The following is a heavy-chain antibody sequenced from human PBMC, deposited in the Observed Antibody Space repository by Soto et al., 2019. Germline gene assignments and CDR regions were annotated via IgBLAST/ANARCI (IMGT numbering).Heavy chain of an antibody. D-gene: IGHD3-10*01. CDR1: GFTFDDYG. CDR3: ARAYGGSGSYYYYYGMDV. CDR2: INWNGGSS. V-gene: IGHV3-20*04. J-gene: IGHJ6*02. Sequence: EVPLVESGGGVVRPGGSLRLSCTASGFTFDDYGMSWVRQAPGKGLEWVSGINWNGGSSRYAESVKGRFTISRDNGKNSLYLQMNSLRAEDTALYYCARAYGGSGSYYYYYGMDVWGQGTTVTVSS.